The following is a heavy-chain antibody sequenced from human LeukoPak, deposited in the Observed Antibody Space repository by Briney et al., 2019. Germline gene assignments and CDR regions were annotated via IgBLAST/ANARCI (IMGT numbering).Heavy chain of an antibody. CDR1: GFTFSNAW. V-gene: IGHV3-15*01. D-gene: IGHD3-9*01. J-gene: IGHJ4*02. Sequence: GGSLRLSCAASGFTFSNAWMSWVRQAPGKGLEWVGRIKSKTDGGTTDYAAPVKGRFTISRDDSKNTLYLQMNSLKTEDTAVYYCTTDYDILTGYYFGAGNFDYWGQGTLVTVSS. CDR2: IKSKTDGGTT. CDR3: TTDYDILTGYYFGAGNFDY.